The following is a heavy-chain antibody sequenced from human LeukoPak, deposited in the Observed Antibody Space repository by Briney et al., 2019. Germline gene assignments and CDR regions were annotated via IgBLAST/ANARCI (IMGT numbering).Heavy chain of an antibody. CDR3: ARRVVNNRNWYFDL. CDR2: IYPGDSDT. V-gene: IGHV5-51*01. J-gene: IGHJ2*01. CDR1: GYSFTRDW. Sequence: GESLKISCKGSGYSFTRDWIGWVRQMPGKGLEWMAIIYPGDSDTRYSPSFQGQVTISADKSINTAYLQWSSLKASDTAMYYCARRVVNNRNWYFDLWGRGTLVTVSS. D-gene: IGHD4-23*01.